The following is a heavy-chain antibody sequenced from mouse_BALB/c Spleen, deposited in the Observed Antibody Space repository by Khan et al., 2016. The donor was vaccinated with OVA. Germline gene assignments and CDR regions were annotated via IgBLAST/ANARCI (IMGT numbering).Heavy chain of an antibody. J-gene: IGHJ3*01. D-gene: IGHD3-3*01. V-gene: IGHV1S135*01. CDR1: DYSFTSYY. Sequence: VQLQQSGPELMKPGASVNISCKASDYSFTSYYIHWVKQSHGKSLEWIGYIDPFHGGTDYNQKFKGKATLTVDKSSNTAYMHLSSLTSEDSAVYYCARGTFDYWGQGTLVTVSA. CDR2: IDPFHGGT. CDR3: ARGTFDY.